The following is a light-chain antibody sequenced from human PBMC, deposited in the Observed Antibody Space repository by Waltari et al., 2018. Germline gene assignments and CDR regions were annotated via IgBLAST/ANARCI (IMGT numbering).Light chain of an antibody. Sequence: QSALTQPASVSGSPGQSITIPCTGTHRDVGAFNFVSLFQQHPGKAPKLLIYDVTKPPSGVSNRFSGSKSGNTASLTISGLQTEDEAEYYCSSYTRTNTLVFGGGSRLTVL. CDR3: SSYTRTNTLV. CDR1: HRDVGAFNF. V-gene: IGLV2-14*03. J-gene: IGLJ2*01. CDR2: DVT.